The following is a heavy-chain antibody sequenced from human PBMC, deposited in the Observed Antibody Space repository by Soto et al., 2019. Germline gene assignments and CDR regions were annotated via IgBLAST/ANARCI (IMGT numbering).Heavy chain of an antibody. V-gene: IGHV3-30*18. J-gene: IGHJ5*02. Sequence: GGSLRLSCAASGFTFSSYGMHWVRQAPGKGLEWVAVISYDGSNKYYADSVKGRFTISRDNSKNTLYLQMNSLRAEDTAVYYCAKDKNYGDNYNWFDPWGQGTLVTVSS. D-gene: IGHD4-17*01. CDR3: AKDKNYGDNYNWFDP. CDR1: GFTFSSYG. CDR2: ISYDGSNK.